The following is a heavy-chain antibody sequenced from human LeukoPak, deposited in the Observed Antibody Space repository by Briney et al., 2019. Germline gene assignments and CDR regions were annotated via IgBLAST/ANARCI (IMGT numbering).Heavy chain of an antibody. D-gene: IGHD3-10*01. CDR3: AKNYGSGTYYNYFDY. CDR2: ISGSVGAT. V-gene: IGHV3-23*01. Sequence: PGGSQRLSCAASGFAFSSFAMSWVRRAPGKGLEWVSSISGSVGATYYAGSVKGRFTISRDNSENTLYLQINSLRAEDTAVFYCAKNYGSGTYYNYFDYWGQGTLVTVSS. CDR1: GFAFSSFA. J-gene: IGHJ4*02.